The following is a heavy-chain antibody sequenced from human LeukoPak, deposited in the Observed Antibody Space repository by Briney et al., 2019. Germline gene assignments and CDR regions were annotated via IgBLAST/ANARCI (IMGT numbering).Heavy chain of an antibody. V-gene: IGHV4-39*07. Sequence: SETVSLTCTVSGGSISSSSYYWGWIRQPPGKGLEWIGSIYYSGSTYYNPSLKSRVTISVDTSKNQFSLKLSSVTAADTAVYYCARDEGSSWGQGTLVTVSS. CDR3: ARDEGSS. CDR2: IYYSGST. CDR1: GGSISSSSYY. D-gene: IGHD6-6*01. J-gene: IGHJ4*02.